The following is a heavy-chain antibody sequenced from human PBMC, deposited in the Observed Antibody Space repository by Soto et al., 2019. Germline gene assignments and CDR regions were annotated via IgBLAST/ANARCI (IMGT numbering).Heavy chain of an antibody. V-gene: IGHV3-23*01. CDR2: ISGSGGSP. CDR3: AKARCTTSNCYVPDY. J-gene: IGHJ4*02. D-gene: IGHD2-8*01. Sequence: EVQLLESGGGLVQPGGSLRLSCAASGFSFSTYTMSWVRRAPGKGLEWVSAISGSGGSPSYADSVQGRFTISRDNPKKTLYLQMNGLRAEDTAVYYCAKARCTTSNCYVPDYWGQGTLVTVSS. CDR1: GFSFSTYT.